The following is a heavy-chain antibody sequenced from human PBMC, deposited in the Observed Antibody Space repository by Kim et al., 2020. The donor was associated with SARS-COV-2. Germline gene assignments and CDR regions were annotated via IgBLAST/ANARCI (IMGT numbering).Heavy chain of an antibody. CDR3: ARDTSTGSSSWYDYYGMDV. J-gene: IGHJ6*02. V-gene: IGHV3-11*05. D-gene: IGHD6-13*01. Sequence: GGSLRLSCAASGFTFSDYYMSWIRQAPGKGLEWVSYISSSSSYTNYADSVKGRFTISRDNAKNSLYLQMNSLRAEDTAVYYCARDTSTGSSSWYDYYGMDVWGQGTTVTVSS. CDR2: ISSSSSYT. CDR1: GFTFSDYY.